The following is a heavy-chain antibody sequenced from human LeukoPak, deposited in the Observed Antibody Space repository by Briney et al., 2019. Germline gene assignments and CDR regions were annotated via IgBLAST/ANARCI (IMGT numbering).Heavy chain of an antibody. CDR3: ARGDYDSSGSGAFDI. D-gene: IGHD3-22*01. CDR1: GGTFSSYA. Sequence: ASVKVSCKASGGTFSSYAISWVRQAPGQGLEWMGGIIPIFGTANYAQKFQGRVTITADESTSTAYMELSSLRSEDTAVYYCARGDYDSSGSGAFDIWGQGTMVTVSS. V-gene: IGHV1-69*13. CDR2: IIPIFGTA. J-gene: IGHJ3*02.